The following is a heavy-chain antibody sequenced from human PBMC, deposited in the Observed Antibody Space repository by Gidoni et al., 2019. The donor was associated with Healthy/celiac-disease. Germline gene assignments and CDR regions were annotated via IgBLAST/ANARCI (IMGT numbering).Heavy chain of an antibody. D-gene: IGHD7-27*01. CDR3: EHTALTGDRREFDY. Sequence: QITLKESGPTLVKPTQTLTLTCTFSGFSLSSSGVGVGWIRQPPGKALEWLAIIYWNDDKRYSPSLKSRLTITKDTSKNQVVLTMTNMDPVDTATYYCEHTALTGDRREFDYWGQGTLVTVSS. CDR1: GFSLSSSGVG. V-gene: IGHV2-5*01. J-gene: IGHJ4*02. CDR2: IYWNDDK.